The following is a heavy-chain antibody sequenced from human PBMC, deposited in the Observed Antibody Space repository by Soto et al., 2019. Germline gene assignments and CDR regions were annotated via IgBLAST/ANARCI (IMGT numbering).Heavy chain of an antibody. D-gene: IGHD2-2*01. CDR2: IIPIFGTA. CDR1: GGTFSSYA. V-gene: IGHV1-69*12. CDR3: ARDRDIVLVPAAMRFYYYGMDV. Sequence: QVQLVQSGAEVKKPGSSVKVSCKASGGTFSSYAISWVRQAPGQGLEWMGGIIPIFGTANYAQKFQGRVTITADESTSTAYMELSSLRSEDTAVYYCARDRDIVLVPAAMRFYYYGMDVWGQGTTVTVSS. J-gene: IGHJ6*02.